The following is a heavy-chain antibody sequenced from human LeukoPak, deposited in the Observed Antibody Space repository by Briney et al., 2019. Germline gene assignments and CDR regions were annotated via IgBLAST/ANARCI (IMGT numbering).Heavy chain of an antibody. CDR1: GFIVSSNY. V-gene: IGHV3-53*01. CDR3: ARDLFGQQLDY. CDR2: ISGSGGST. Sequence: RAGGSLRLSCAASGFIVSSNYMSWVRQAPGKGLEWVSAISGSGGSTYYADSVKGRFTISRDNSKNTLYLQMNSLRAEDTAVYCCARDLFGQQLDYWGQGTLVTVSS. J-gene: IGHJ4*02. D-gene: IGHD6-13*01.